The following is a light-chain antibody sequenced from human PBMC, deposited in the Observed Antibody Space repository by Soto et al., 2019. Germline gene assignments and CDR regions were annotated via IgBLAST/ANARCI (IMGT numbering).Light chain of an antibody. Sequence: DIQMTQSPSTLSASIGDRVTITCRASQGITTFLAWYQQKPGKAPQILIYDASKLEPGVPSRLSGAGSGTEFTLTISSLQPDYFETYYCQQYSNYPLTFGLGTKLDIK. V-gene: IGKV1-5*01. CDR3: QQYSNYPLT. CDR1: QGITTF. CDR2: DAS. J-gene: IGKJ4*02.